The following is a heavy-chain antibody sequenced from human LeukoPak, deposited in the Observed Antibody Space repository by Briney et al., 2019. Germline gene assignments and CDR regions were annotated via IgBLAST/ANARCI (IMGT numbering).Heavy chain of an antibody. J-gene: IGHJ4*02. V-gene: IGHV3-23*01. CDR3: AKAPDGYEPFIFDY. Sequence: PGGSLRLSCAASGFTFSSYAMSWVRQAPGKGLEWVSAISGSGDSTWYADSVKGRFTISRDNSKNTLYLQMNSLRAEDTAVYYCAKAPDGYEPFIFDYWGQGTLVTVSS. CDR2: ISGSGDST. D-gene: IGHD5-24*01. CDR1: GFTFSSYA.